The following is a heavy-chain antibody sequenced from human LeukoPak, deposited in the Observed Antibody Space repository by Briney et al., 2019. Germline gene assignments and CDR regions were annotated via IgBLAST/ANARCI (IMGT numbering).Heavy chain of an antibody. Sequence: ASVKVSCKASGGTFSSYTISWVRQAPGQGLEWMGRIIPILGIANYAQKFQGRVTITADKSTSTAYMELSSLRSEDTAVYYCARSGVLLWFGEFDPWGQGTLVTVSS. V-gene: IGHV1-69*02. CDR3: ARSGVLLWFGEFDP. CDR2: IIPILGIA. CDR1: GGTFSSYT. J-gene: IGHJ5*02. D-gene: IGHD3-10*01.